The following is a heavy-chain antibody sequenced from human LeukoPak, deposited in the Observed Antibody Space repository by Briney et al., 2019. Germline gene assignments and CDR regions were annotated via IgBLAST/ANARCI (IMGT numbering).Heavy chain of an antibody. Sequence: GGSLRLSCEASGFTFSNYGMSWVRQAPGKGLEWVSAITASSSSTHDADSVKGRFTISRDNSKNTLFLQMNSLRAEDTALYYCAKSRGSGSNMARGVNFDYWGQGTLVTVSS. CDR2: ITASSSST. CDR1: GFTFSNYG. V-gene: IGHV3-23*01. D-gene: IGHD3-10*01. J-gene: IGHJ4*02. CDR3: AKSRGSGSNMARGVNFDY.